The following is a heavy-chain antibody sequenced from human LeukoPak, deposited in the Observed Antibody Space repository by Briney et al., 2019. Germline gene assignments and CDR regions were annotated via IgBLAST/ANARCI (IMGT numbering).Heavy chain of an antibody. Sequence: PGGSLRLSCAASGFTFDDYAMQWVRQAPGKGLEWVSGISWNSGSIGYADSVKGRFTISRDNAKNSLYLQMNSLRAEDMALYYCAKDFGAVAGDAFDIWGQGTMVTVSS. CDR3: AKDFGAVAGDAFDI. D-gene: IGHD6-19*01. CDR2: ISWNSGSI. CDR1: GFTFDDYA. J-gene: IGHJ3*02. V-gene: IGHV3-9*03.